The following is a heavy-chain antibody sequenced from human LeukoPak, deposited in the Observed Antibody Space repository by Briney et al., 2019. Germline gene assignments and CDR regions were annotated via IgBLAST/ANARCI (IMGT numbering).Heavy chain of an antibody. D-gene: IGHD2/OR15-2a*01. CDR3: ARVINFYYYMDV. CDR1: GFTFSSYS. V-gene: IGHV3-48*04. J-gene: IGHJ6*03. CDR2: ISSGGTGK. Sequence: GGSLRLSCAASGFTFSSYSMNWVRQAPGKGLEWVSYISSGGTGKYYADSVKGRFTISRENAKNSLYLQMNSLRAEDTAIYYCARVINFYYYMDVWGKGTTVTISS.